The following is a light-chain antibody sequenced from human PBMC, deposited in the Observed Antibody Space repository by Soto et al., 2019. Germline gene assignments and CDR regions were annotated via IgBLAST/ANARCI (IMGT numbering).Light chain of an antibody. J-gene: IGKJ1*01. CDR3: QQANSFPWT. CDR1: QGIGSW. CDR2: AAS. V-gene: IGKV1-12*01. Sequence: DIQMTQSPSSVSASVGDSVNITCRASQGIGSWLAWYQQKPGKAPKLLIYAASSLQSGVPSMFSGSGSGTDVTLTISSLQPEDFATYYCQQANSFPWTFGQGTKVEIK.